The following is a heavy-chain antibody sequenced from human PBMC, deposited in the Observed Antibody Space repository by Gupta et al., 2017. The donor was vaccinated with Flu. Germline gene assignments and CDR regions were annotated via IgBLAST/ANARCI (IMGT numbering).Heavy chain of an antibody. D-gene: IGHD2-2*01. CDR3: ARLEYCSSTSCYAGGRWFDP. CDR2: IYYSGST. J-gene: IGHJ5*02. V-gene: IGHV4-39*01. Sequence: GLEWIATIYYSGSTYYNPSLKSRVTISVDTSKNQFSLKLSSVTAADTAVYYCARLEYCSSTSCYAGGRWFDPWGQGTLVTVSS.